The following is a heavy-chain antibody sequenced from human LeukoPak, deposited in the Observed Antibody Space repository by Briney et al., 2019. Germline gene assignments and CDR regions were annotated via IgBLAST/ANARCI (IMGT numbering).Heavy chain of an antibody. V-gene: IGHV4-39*01. Sequence: PSETLSLTCTVSGGSISSSSYYWGWIRQPPGKGLEWIGSIYYSGSTYYNPSLKSRVTISVDTSKNQFSLRLSSVTAADTAVYYCARKNDGSSFSYWGQGTLVTVSS. CDR2: IYYSGST. J-gene: IGHJ4*02. CDR1: GGSISSSSYY. CDR3: ARKNDGSSFSY. D-gene: IGHD6-6*01.